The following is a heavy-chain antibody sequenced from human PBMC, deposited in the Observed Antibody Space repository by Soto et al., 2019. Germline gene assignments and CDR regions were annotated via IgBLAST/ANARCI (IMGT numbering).Heavy chain of an antibody. J-gene: IGHJ6*02. CDR2: IYYSGST. CDR1: GGSISSGGYY. D-gene: IGHD3-3*01. CDR3: ARGRFGVVTLFWYYGMDV. Sequence: KTSETLSLTCTVSGGSISSGGYYWSWIRQHPGKGLEWIGYIYYSGSTYYNPSLKSRVTISVDTSKNQFSLKLSSVTAADTAVYYCARGRFGVVTLFWYYGMDVWGQGTTVTVSS. V-gene: IGHV4-31*03.